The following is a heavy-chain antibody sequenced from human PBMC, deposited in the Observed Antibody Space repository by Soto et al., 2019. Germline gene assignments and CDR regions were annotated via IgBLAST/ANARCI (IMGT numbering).Heavy chain of an antibody. CDR3: AKSKFVVPACFDY. V-gene: IGHV3-9*01. CDR1: GFTFDDYA. CDR2: ISWNSGSL. D-gene: IGHD2-2*01. J-gene: IGHJ4*02. Sequence: EVQLVESGGGLVQPGRSLRLSCAASGFTFDDYAMHWVRQAPGKGLEWVSGISWNSGSLGYADSVKGRFTISRDNAKNSLYLQMNSLRTEDTALYYCAKSKFVVPACFDYWGQGALVIVSS.